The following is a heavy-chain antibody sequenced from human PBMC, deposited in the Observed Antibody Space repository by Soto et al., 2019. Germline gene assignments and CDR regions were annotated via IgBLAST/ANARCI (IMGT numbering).Heavy chain of an antibody. CDR3: ARESSGWYYFDY. D-gene: IGHD6-19*01. CDR2: INHSGST. CDR1: GGSFSGYY. Sequence: SETLSLTCAVYGGSFSGYYWSWIRQPPGKGLEWIGEINHSGSTNYNPSLKSRVTISVDTSKNQFSLKLSSVTAADTAVYYCARESSGWYYFDYWGQGTLVTVSS. V-gene: IGHV4-34*01. J-gene: IGHJ4*02.